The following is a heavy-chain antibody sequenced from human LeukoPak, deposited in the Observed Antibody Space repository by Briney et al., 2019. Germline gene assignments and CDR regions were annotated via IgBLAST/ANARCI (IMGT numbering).Heavy chain of an antibody. CDR2: INPNSGGT. Sequence: ASVKVSCKASGYTFTSYYMHWVRQAPGQGLEWMGWINPNSGGTNYAQKFQGRVTMTRDTSISTAYMELSRLRSDDTAVYYCARDPRIAAAGTYYYYYGMDVWGQGTTVTVSS. V-gene: IGHV1-2*02. J-gene: IGHJ6*02. CDR3: ARDPRIAAAGTYYYYYGMDV. D-gene: IGHD6-13*01. CDR1: GYTFTSYY.